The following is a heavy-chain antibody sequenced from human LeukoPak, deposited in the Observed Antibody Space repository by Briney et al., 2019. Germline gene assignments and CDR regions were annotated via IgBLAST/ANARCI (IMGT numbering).Heavy chain of an antibody. CDR2: INHSGST. CDR3: ARSWGYSNRGGFDP. J-gene: IGHJ5*02. Sequence: MSSETLSLTCAVYGGSFSGYYWSWIRQPPGKGLEWIGEINHSGSTNYNPSLKSRVTISVDTSKNQFSLKLSSVTAADTAVYYCARSWGYSNRGGFDPWGQGTLVTVSS. CDR1: GGSFSGYY. V-gene: IGHV4-34*01. D-gene: IGHD4-11*01.